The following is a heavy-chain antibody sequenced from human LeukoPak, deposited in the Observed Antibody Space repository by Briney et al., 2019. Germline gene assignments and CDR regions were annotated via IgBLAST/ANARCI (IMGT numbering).Heavy chain of an antibody. V-gene: IGHV4-34*01. D-gene: IGHD2-15*01. CDR2: INHSGST. J-gene: IGHJ5*02. CDR3: ARGPPYCSGGSCYANWFDP. Sequence: SETLSLTCAVYGGSFSGYYWTWIRQPPGKGLEWIGEINHSGSTNYNPSLKSRVTISVDTSKNQFSLKLSSVTAADTAVYYCARGPPYCSGGSCYANWFDPWGQGTLITVSS. CDR1: GGSFSGYY.